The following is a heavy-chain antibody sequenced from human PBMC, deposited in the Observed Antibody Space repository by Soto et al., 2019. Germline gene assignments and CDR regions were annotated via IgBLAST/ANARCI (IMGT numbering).Heavy chain of an antibody. V-gene: IGHV3-33*01. CDR3: ARDLRVYDFWSGYYFPDY. CDR2: IWYDGSNK. D-gene: IGHD3-3*01. Sequence: QVQLVESGGGVVQPGRSLRLSCAAYGFTFSSYGMHWVRQAPGKGLEWVAVIWYDGSNKYYADSVKGRFTISRDNSKNTLYLQMNSLRAEDTAVYYCARDLRVYDFWSGYYFPDYWGQGTLVTVSS. J-gene: IGHJ4*02. CDR1: GFTFSSYG.